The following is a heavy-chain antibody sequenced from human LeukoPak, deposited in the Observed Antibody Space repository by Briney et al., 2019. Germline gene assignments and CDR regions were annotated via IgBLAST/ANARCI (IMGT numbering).Heavy chain of an antibody. D-gene: IGHD2-2*01. J-gene: IGHJ4*02. V-gene: IGHV3-23*01. Sequence: GGSLRLSCAVSGITFSRLPMTWVRQAPGKGLQWVSAITTGGDTTFYADSVNGRFTISRDNSKNTLYLPMNSLTAEDAAVYYCANWHCPDTNCSPGVYWGQGTLVSVPS. CDR2: ITTGGDTT. CDR1: GITFSRLP. CDR3: ANWHCPDTNCSPGVY.